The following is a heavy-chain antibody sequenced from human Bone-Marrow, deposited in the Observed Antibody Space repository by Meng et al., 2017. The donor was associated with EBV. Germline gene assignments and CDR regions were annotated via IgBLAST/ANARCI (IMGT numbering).Heavy chain of an antibody. D-gene: IGHD5-24*01. CDR1: GGAFRCYA. Sequence: HVLRGLAGDEGKKQVSSEKSCCRSPGGAFRCYAISWGRKAPGQGLEWRGGIIPIFGTANYAQKFQGRVTITADKSTSTAYMELSSLRSEDTAVYYCARDGSVEMASIWGQGTLVTVSS. CDR2: IIPIFGTA. V-gene: IGHV1-69*06. CDR3: ARDGSVEMASI. J-gene: IGHJ4*02.